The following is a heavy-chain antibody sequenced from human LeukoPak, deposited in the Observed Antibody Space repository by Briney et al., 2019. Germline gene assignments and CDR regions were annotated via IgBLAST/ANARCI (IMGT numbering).Heavy chain of an antibody. CDR3: AKDLFFVVRGVITSPDAFDI. CDR2: ISYDGSNK. J-gene: IGHJ3*02. Sequence: GGSLRLSCAASGFTFSSYPKHWVRQAPGKGLEWVAVISYDGSNKYYADSVKGRFTISRDNSKNTLYLQMNSLRAEDTAVYYCAKDLFFVVRGVITSPDAFDIWGQGTMVTVSS. V-gene: IGHV3-30-3*01. CDR1: GFTFSSYP. D-gene: IGHD3-10*01.